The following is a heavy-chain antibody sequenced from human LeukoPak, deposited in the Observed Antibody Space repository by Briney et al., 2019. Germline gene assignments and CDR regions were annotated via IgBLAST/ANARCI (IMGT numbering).Heavy chain of an antibody. Sequence: PSETLSLTCTVSGGSISSYYWSWIRQPAGKGLEWIGRIYTSGSTNYNPSLKSRVTMSVDTSKNQFSLKLSSVTAADTAVYYCAREASGSYHYYYYYYMDVWGKGTTVTISS. D-gene: IGHD1-26*01. CDR2: IYTSGST. J-gene: IGHJ6*03. V-gene: IGHV4-4*07. CDR1: GGSISSYY. CDR3: AREASGSYHYYYYYYMDV.